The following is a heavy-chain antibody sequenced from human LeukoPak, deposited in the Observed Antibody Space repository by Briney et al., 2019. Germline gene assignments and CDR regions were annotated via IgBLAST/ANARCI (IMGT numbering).Heavy chain of an antibody. V-gene: IGHV1-58*02. J-gene: IGHJ6*02. D-gene: IGHD5-12*01. Sequence: SVKVSCKASGFTFTSSAMQWVRPARGQRLEWIGWIVVGSGNTNYAQKFQERVTITRDMSTSTAYMELSSLRSEDTAVYYCAAVGRYGGYAYYYGMDVWGQGTTVTVSS. CDR3: AAVGRYGGYAYYYGMDV. CDR2: IVVGSGNT. CDR1: GFTFTSSA.